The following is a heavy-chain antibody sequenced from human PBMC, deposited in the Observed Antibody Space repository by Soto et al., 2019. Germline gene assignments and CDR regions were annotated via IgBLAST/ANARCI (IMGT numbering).Heavy chain of an antibody. Sequence: PSETPSLTCTVSGGSISSSSYYWGWIRQPPGKGLEWIGSIYYSGSTYYNPSLKSRVTISVDTSKNQFSLKLSSVTAADTAVYYCARGSSAWTTPNWFDPWGQGTLVTVSS. CDR3: ARGSSAWTTPNWFDP. CDR2: IYYSGST. J-gene: IGHJ5*02. V-gene: IGHV4-39*01. CDR1: GGSISSSSYY. D-gene: IGHD3-10*01.